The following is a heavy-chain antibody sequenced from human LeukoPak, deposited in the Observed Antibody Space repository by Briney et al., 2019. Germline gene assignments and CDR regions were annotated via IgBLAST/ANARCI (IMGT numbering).Heavy chain of an antibody. D-gene: IGHD3-22*01. CDR2: ISYDGSNK. CDR1: GFTFSSYA. V-gene: IGHV3-30-3*01. CDR3: ASASYYDSSGYRSRPPGWFDP. J-gene: IGHJ5*02. Sequence: GGSLRLSCAASGFTFSSYAMHWVRQAPGKGLEWVAVISYDGSNKYYADSVKGRFTISRDNSKNTLYLQMNSLRAEDTAVYYCASASYYDSSGYRSRPPGWFDPWGQGTLVTVSS.